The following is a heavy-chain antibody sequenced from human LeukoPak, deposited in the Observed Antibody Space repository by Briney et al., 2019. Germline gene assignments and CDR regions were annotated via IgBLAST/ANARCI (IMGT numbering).Heavy chain of an antibody. Sequence: PGGSLRLSCTASGFTFSNYAMHRVRRAPGKGLEWVALISYDANIKYYADSVKGRFTISRDYSKNTVFLQMKSLRAEDTAVYYCVRDWDHFDFDSWGQGTLVTVSS. V-gene: IGHV3-30-3*01. J-gene: IGHJ5*01. D-gene: IGHD3-9*01. CDR2: ISYDANIK. CDR3: VRDWDHFDFDS. CDR1: GFTFSNYA.